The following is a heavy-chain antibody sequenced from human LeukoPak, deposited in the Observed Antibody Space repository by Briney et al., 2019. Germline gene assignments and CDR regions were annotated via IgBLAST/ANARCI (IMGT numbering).Heavy chain of an antibody. CDR2: MSSSGIS. V-gene: IGHV4-4*07. CDR3: ARSRFGDY. Sequence: SETLSLTCTVSGGSMTNYYWSWIRQPAGKGLEWIGRMSSSGISTYSPSLKSRVTISIDTSRNQFSMNLNSVTAADTAVYYCARSRFGDYWGQGTLVTVSS. J-gene: IGHJ4*02. D-gene: IGHD3-16*01. CDR1: GGSMTNYY.